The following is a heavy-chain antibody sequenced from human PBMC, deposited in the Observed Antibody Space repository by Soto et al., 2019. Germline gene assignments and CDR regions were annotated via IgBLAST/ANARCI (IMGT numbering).Heavy chain of an antibody. D-gene: IGHD4-17*01. J-gene: IGHJ4*02. Sequence: PSETLSLTCSVSGGSITSSSYYWAWIRRPPGKGLEWIGTIHYSGSTYYNPSLKSRITISVDTSKTHFSLKLRSVTAADTAVYFCASMVTTSGWRYSFDNWGRGTLVTVSS. CDR2: IHYSGST. CDR1: GGSITSSSYY. CDR3: ASMVTTSGWRYSFDN. V-gene: IGHV4-39*02.